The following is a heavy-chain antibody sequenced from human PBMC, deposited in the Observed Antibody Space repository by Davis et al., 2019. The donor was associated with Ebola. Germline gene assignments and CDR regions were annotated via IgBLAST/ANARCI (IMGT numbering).Heavy chain of an antibody. CDR3: ARVGPFAFWSGYYVTWFDP. J-gene: IGHJ5*02. CDR2: IYYSGST. Sequence: MPSETLSLTCTVSGGSISSYYWSWIRQPPGKGLEWIGYIYYSGSTHYNPSLKSRVTISIDTSTNQFSLKLSSVTAADTAVYFCARVGPFAFWSGYYVTWFDPWGQGTLVTVSS. CDR1: GGSISSYY. V-gene: IGHV4-59*01. D-gene: IGHD3-3*01.